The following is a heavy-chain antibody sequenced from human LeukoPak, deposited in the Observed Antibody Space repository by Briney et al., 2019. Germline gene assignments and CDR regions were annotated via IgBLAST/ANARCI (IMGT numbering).Heavy chain of an antibody. D-gene: IGHD1-26*01. CDR1: GGSISSSNYY. J-gene: IGHJ4*02. CDR2: IYYSGST. V-gene: IGHV4-39*07. CDR3: ARFNSGSYQHYFDC. Sequence: SETLSLTCTVSGGSISSSNYYWGWIRQPPGKGLEWIGSIYYSGSTYYNPSLKSRVTISVDTSKNQFSLKLSSVTAADTAMYYCARFNSGSYQHYFDCWGQGTLVTVSS.